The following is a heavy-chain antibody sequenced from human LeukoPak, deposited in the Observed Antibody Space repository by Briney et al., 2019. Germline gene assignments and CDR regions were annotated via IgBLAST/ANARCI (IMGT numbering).Heavy chain of an antibody. CDR3: AKAPDSGYSYGVLTYYFDY. CDR1: GFTFSSYW. J-gene: IGHJ4*02. Sequence: PGGSLRLSCAASGFTFSSYWMSWVRQAPGKGLEWVANIKQDGSEKYYVDSVKGRFTISRDNAKNSLYLQMNSLRAEDTAVYYCAKAPDSGYSYGVLTYYFDYWGQGTLVTVSS. CDR2: IKQDGSEK. D-gene: IGHD5-18*01. V-gene: IGHV3-7*01.